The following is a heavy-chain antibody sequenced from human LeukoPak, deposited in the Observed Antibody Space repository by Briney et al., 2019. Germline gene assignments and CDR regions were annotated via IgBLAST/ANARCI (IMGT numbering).Heavy chain of an antibody. CDR2: IGASGGST. D-gene: IGHD3-9*01. CDR1: GFTFSSYA. V-gene: IGHV3-23*01. J-gene: IGHJ4*02. Sequence: GGSLRLSCATSGFTFSSYAMSWVCQAPGKGLEWVSGIGASGGSTYYADSVKGRFTISRDNSKNTLYLQMNSLRTEDTAVYYCAKAEGYDILTGLDYWGQGTLVTVSS. CDR3: AKAEGYDILTGLDY.